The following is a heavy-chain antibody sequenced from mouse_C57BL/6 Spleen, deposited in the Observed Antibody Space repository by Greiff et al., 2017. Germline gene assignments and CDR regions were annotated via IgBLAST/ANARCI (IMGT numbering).Heavy chain of an antibody. CDR2: IDPSDSYT. V-gene: IGHV1-50*01. CDR3: ARLSYGNYPAWFAY. Sequence: VQLQQPGAELVKPGASVKLSCKASGYTFTSYWMQWVKQRPGQGLEWIGEIDPSDSYTNYNQKFKGKATLTVDTSSSTAYMQLSSLTSEDSAVYDCARLSYGNYPAWFAYWGQGTLVTVSA. CDR1: GYTFTSYW. D-gene: IGHD2-1*01. J-gene: IGHJ3*01.